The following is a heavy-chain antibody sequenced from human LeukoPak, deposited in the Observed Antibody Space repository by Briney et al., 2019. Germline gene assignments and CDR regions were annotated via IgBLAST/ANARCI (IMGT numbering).Heavy chain of an antibody. CDR3: ARVGGITMVRGVDYYMDV. D-gene: IGHD3-10*01. Sequence: PSETLSLTCTVSGGSISSGSYYWSWIRQPAGNGLEWIGRIYTSGSTNYNPSLKSRVTISVDTSKNQFSLKLSSVTAADTAVYYCARVGGITMVRGVDYYMDVWGKGTTVTISS. CDR2: IYTSGST. J-gene: IGHJ6*03. V-gene: IGHV4-61*02. CDR1: GGSISSGSYY.